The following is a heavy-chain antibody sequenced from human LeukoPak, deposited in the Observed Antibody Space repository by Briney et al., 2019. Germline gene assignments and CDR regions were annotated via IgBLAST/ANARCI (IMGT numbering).Heavy chain of an antibody. D-gene: IGHD3-10*01. CDR3: ARGGSYYGSGSYPDY. J-gene: IGHJ4*02. CDR2: IYYSGST. Sequence: SSETLSLTCTVSGGSISSYYWSWIRQPPGKGLEWIGYIYYSGSTNYNPSLKSRVTISVDTSKNQFSLKLSSVTAADTAVYYCARGGSYYGSGSYPDYWGQGTLVTVSS. CDR1: GGSISSYY. V-gene: IGHV4-59*01.